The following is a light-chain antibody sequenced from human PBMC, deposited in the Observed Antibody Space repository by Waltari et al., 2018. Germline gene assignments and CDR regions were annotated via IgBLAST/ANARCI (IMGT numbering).Light chain of an antibody. V-gene: IGLV2-11*01. Sequence: QSALTQPRPVSGSPGQSVPIPCTGTSSNVGGYNYAPWYQQPPGKAPKLMIYDVSKRPSGVPDRFSGSKSGNTASLTISGLQAEDEADYYCCSYAGSYTLVFGGGTKLTVL. J-gene: IGLJ2*01. CDR2: DVS. CDR1: SSNVGGYNY. CDR3: CSYAGSYTLV.